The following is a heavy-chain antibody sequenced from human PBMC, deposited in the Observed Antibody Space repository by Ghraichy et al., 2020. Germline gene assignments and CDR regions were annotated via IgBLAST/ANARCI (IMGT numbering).Heavy chain of an antibody. J-gene: IGHJ5*02. Sequence: SQTLSLTCTVSGGSISSSSYYWGWIRQPPGKGLEWIGSIYYSGSTYYNPSLKSRVTISVDTSKNQFSLKLSSVTAADTAVYYCARHDLTDRHYYDSSGYSNWFDPWGQGTLVTVSS. CDR3: ARHDLTDRHYYDSSGYSNWFDP. CDR1: GGSISSSSYY. CDR2: IYYSGST. D-gene: IGHD3-22*01. V-gene: IGHV4-39*01.